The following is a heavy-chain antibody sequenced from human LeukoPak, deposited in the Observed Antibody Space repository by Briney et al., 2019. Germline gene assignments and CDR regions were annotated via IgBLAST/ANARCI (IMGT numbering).Heavy chain of an antibody. J-gene: IGHJ4*02. CDR3: ARDVRGYSGYDHGGFDY. CDR1: GDSVSSNSAA. V-gene: IGHV6-1*01. Sequence: SQALSLTCAISGDSVSSNSAAWNWIRQSPSRGLEWLGRTYYRSKWYNDYAVSVKSRITINPDTSKNQFSLRLNSVTPEDTAVYYCARDVRGYSGYDHGGFDYWGQGTLVTVSS. D-gene: IGHD5-12*01. CDR2: TYYRSKWYN.